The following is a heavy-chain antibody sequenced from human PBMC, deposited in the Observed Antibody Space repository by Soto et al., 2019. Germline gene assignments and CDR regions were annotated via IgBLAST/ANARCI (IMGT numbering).Heavy chain of an antibody. CDR1: GFTFSDHY. CDR2: SRNKANSYTT. D-gene: IGHD1-26*01. CDR3: TRGGGRPPYYTPPDV. J-gene: IGHJ6*02. Sequence: EVQLVESGGGLVQPGGSLRLSCAASGFTFSDHYMDWVRQAPGKGLEWVGRSRNKANSYTTEFAASVKSRFTISRDESKNSMYIQRNSLKPEDTPVYYCTRGGGRPPYYTPPDVWGQGPTVTVPS. V-gene: IGHV3-72*01.